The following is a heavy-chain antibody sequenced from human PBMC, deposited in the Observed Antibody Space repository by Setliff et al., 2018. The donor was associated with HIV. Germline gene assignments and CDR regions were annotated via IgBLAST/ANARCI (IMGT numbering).Heavy chain of an antibody. D-gene: IGHD3-10*01. J-gene: IGHJ6*03. V-gene: IGHV4-59*01. CDR3: VRVGVDVVRHYYYYMDV. CDR1: GGSISSYY. Sequence: LSLTCTVSGGSISSYYWSWIRQPPGKGLEWIGYIYYSGSTNYNPSLKSRVTISVDTSKNQFYLKLSSVTAADTAVYYCVRVGVDVVRHYYYYMDVWGKGTTVTVSS. CDR2: IYYSGST.